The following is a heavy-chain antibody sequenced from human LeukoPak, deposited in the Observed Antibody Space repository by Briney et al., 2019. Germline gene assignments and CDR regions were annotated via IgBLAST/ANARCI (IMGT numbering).Heavy chain of an antibody. J-gene: IGHJ4*02. D-gene: IGHD3-10*01. CDR1: GYAFSSYG. Sequence: ASVKVSCKASGYAFSSYGISWVRQAPGQGLEWMGWISAYNGNAMYAQKFQGRVTITTDTSTSTVTMELRSLRSDDTAVYFCARRDYNGSGSYSDYWGQGTLVTVSS. V-gene: IGHV1-18*01. CDR3: ARRDYNGSGSYSDY. CDR2: ISAYNGNA.